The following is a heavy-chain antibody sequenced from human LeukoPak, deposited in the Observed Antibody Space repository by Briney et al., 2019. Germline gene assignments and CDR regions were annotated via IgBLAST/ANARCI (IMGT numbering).Heavy chain of an antibody. V-gene: IGHV3-30*03. CDR3: ATDRIRGITMVGGALGYYSMDV. D-gene: IGHD3-10*01. CDR1: GFTFSSYG. Sequence: WGSLRLSCAAYGFTFSSYGMHWVRQAPGKGLEWVAVISYDGSNKYYADSVKGRFTIARDNSKNTLYLQMNSLRAVEAGVYYCATDRIRGITMVGGALGYYSMDVWGKGTPVTASS. J-gene: IGHJ6*04. CDR2: ISYDGSNK.